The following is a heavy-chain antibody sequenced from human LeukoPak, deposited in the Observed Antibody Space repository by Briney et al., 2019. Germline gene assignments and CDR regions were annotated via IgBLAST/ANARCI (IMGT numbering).Heavy chain of an antibody. CDR2: INPNNVGT. D-gene: IGHD5-12*01. V-gene: IGHV1-2*02. Sequence: SVRLSCSASGHTFNRYYIHCVPHAPAQGLEYRGWINPNNVGTNYAQKFQGRVTMTRDTSISTAYMELNRLTSDDTAVYYCARDKYTGYETFDYWGQGTPVTVSS. CDR3: ARDKYTGYETFDY. CDR1: GHTFNRYY. J-gene: IGHJ4*02.